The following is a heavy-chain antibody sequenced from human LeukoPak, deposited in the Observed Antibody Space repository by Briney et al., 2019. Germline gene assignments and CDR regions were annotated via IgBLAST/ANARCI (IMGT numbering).Heavy chain of an antibody. Sequence: SETLSLTCSVPGGSIGSYYWSWIRQPAGKGLEWIGRAYTSGITNYNPSLKSRFTMSIDTSKNQFSLRLSSVTAADTAVYYCARDSEYGSGSYTYAYWGPGTLVTVSS. V-gene: IGHV4-4*07. CDR1: GGSIGSYY. D-gene: IGHD3-10*01. J-gene: IGHJ4*02. CDR2: AYTSGIT. CDR3: ARDSEYGSGSYTYAY.